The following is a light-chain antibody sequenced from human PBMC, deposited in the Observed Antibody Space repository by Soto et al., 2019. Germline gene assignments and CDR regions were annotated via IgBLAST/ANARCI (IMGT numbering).Light chain of an antibody. J-gene: IGLJ1*01. CDR1: SSNIGAGYD. CDR2: GNN. Sequence: VLTQPPSVSGAPGQRVTISCTGNSSNIGAGYDVHWYQQLPGTAPKLLIYGNNNRPSGVPDRFSGSKSGTSASLAITGLQAEDEADYYCQSYDSSLSAYVFGPGTKVTVL. V-gene: IGLV1-40*01. CDR3: QSYDSSLSAYV.